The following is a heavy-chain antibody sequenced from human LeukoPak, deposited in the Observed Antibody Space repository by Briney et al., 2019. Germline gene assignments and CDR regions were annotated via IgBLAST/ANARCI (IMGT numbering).Heavy chain of an antibody. V-gene: IGHV3-66*01. Sequence: GVSLRLSCAASGFTVSSNYMAWVRQAPGKGLEWVSFINSGGATYYADSVKGRFTNSRDNSKNTLYLQMNSLRVEDTAVYYCARGIGVDYWGQGTLVTISP. CDR1: GFTVSSNY. CDR3: ARGIGVDY. D-gene: IGHD2/OR15-2a*01. CDR2: INSGGAT. J-gene: IGHJ4*02.